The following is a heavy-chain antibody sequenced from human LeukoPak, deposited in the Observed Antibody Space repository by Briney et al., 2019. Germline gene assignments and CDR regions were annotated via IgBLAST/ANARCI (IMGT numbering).Heavy chain of an antibody. D-gene: IGHD3-9*01. CDR3: ARQTKGGYDILTGYYYYYYMDV. V-gene: IGHV1-69*05. CDR2: IIPIFGTA. Sequence: SVKVSCKASGGTFSSYAISWVRQAPGQGLEWMGGIIPIFGTANYAQKFQGRVTIITDESTSTAYMELSSLRSEDTAVYYCARQTKGGYDILTGYYYYYYMDVWGKGTTVTVSS. CDR1: GGTFSSYA. J-gene: IGHJ6*03.